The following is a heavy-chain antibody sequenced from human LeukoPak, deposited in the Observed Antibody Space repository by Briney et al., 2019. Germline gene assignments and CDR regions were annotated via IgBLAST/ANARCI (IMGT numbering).Heavy chain of an antibody. V-gene: IGHV1-18*01. Sequence: ASVKVSCKASGYTFTSYAMHWVRQAPGQGLEWMGWISAYNGNTNYAQKLQGRVTMTTDTSTSTAYMELRSLRSDDTAVYYCARARNTASYGYIDDYWGQGTLVTVSS. D-gene: IGHD5-18*01. CDR2: ISAYNGNT. CDR3: ARARNTASYGYIDDY. CDR1: GYTFTSYA. J-gene: IGHJ4*02.